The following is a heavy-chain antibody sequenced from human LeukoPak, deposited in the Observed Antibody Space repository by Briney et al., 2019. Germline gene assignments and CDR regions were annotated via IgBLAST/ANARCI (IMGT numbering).Heavy chain of an antibody. J-gene: IGHJ1*01. CDR3: AGTSGSYSPAEYFQH. V-gene: IGHV4-30-2*01. CDR2: IYHSGST. CDR1: GGSISSGGYS. Sequence: SETLSLTCAVSGGSISSGGYSWSWIRQPPGKGLEWIGYIYHSGSTYYNPSLKSRVTISVDRSKNQFSLKLSSVTAADTAVYYCAGTSGSYSPAEYFQHWGQGTLVTVSS. D-gene: IGHD1-26*01.